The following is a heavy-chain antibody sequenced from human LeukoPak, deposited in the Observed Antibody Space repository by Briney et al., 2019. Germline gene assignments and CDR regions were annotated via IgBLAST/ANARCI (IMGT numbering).Heavy chain of an antibody. CDR3: ARGFGIVGATGAFDI. CDR1: GFTFSSYA. V-gene: IGHV3-23*01. CDR2: ISGSGGST. J-gene: IGHJ3*02. Sequence: GGSLRLSCAASGFTFSSYAMSWVRQAPGKGLEWVSAISGSGGSTYYADSVKGRFTISRDNAKNSLYLQMNSLRAEDTAVYYCARGFGIVGATGAFDIWGQGTMVTVSS. D-gene: IGHD1-26*01.